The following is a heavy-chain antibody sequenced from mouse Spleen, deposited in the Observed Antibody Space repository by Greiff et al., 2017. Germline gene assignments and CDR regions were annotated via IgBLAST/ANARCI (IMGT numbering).Heavy chain of an antibody. Sequence: EVQVVESGGGLVKPGGSLKLSCAASGFTFSSYAMSWVRQTPEKRLEWVATISSGGSYTYYPDSVKGRFTISRDNAKNTLYLQMSSLRSEDTAMYYCARFYGSSLFDYWGQGTTLTVSS. V-gene: IGHV5-9-3*01. CDR2: ISSGGSYT. J-gene: IGHJ2*01. CDR1: GFTFSSYA. CDR3: ARFYGSSLFDY. D-gene: IGHD1-1*01.